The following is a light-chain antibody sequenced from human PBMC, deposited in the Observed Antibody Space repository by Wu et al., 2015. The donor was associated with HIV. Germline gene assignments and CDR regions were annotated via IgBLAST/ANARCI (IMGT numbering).Light chain of an antibody. Sequence: EIVLTQSPGTLSLSPGERATLSCRASQSVSSNNLAWYQHKPGQAPRLVIYGPSSRATGIPARFSGSGSGTDFTLTISSLEPEDFAIYYCQQRSTWPPHFTFGPGTRVDLK. CDR2: GPS. J-gene: IGKJ3*01. V-gene: IGKV3D-20*02. CDR1: QSVSSNN. CDR3: QQRSTWPPHFT.